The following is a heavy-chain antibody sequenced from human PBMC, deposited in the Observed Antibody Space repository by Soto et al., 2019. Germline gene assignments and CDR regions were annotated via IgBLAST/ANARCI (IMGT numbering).Heavy chain of an antibody. CDR1: GGSFSGYY. J-gene: IGHJ4*02. Sequence: QVQLQQWGAGLLKPSETLSLTCAVYGGSFSGYYWSWIRQPPGKGLEWIGEINHSGSTNYNPSLKSRVTISVDTSKNQFSLKPSSVTAADTAVYYCARLEADVDIAAAGSIDYWGQGTLVTVSS. CDR3: ARLEADVDIAAAGSIDY. CDR2: INHSGST. V-gene: IGHV4-34*01. D-gene: IGHD6-13*01.